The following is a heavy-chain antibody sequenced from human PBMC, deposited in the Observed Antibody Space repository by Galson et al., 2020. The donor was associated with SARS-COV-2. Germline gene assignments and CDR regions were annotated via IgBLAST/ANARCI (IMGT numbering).Heavy chain of an antibody. Sequence: GGSLRLSCAASGFTFDDYAMHWVRQAPGKGLEWVSGISWNSGSIGYADSVKGRFTISRDNAKNSLYLQMNSLRAEDTALYYCAKDMGDNWPSYWGQGTLVTVSS. CDR2: ISWNSGSI. V-gene: IGHV3-9*01. J-gene: IGHJ4*02. CDR3: AKDMGDNWPSY. D-gene: IGHD1-26*01. CDR1: GFTFDDYA.